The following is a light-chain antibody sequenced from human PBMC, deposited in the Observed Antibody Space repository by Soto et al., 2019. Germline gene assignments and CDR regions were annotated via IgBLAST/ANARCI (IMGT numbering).Light chain of an antibody. CDR1: QSVGIF. CDR3: QQRKNWPPELT. CDR2: DAS. V-gene: IGKV3-11*01. J-gene: IGKJ4*01. Sequence: EIVLTQSPATLSLSPGERATLSCRASQSVGIFLAWYQQKFCQAPRLLIYDASKRATGIPARFSGSGSGTDFNITSSSLEPEDFAVYDCQQRKNWPPELTFGGATRVEIK.